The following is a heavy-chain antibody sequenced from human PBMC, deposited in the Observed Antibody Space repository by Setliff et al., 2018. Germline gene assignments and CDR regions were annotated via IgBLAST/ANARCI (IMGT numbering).Heavy chain of an antibody. CDR2: INPNSGGT. J-gene: IGHJ4*02. Sequence: GSSVKVSCKASGYTFTGYYMHWVRQAPGQGLEWMGRINPNSGGTNYAQKFQGRVTMTRDTSISTAYMELSRLRSDDTAVYYCAIGTGAEWLLLAPYFDYWGQGTLVTVSS. CDR1: GYTFTGYY. D-gene: IGHD3-3*01. V-gene: IGHV1-2*06. CDR3: AIGTGAEWLLLAPYFDY.